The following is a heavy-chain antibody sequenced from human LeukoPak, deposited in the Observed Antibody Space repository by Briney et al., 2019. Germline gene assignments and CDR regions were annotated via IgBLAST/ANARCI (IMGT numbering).Heavy chain of an antibody. CDR3: ARGRSYDFWSGYYYYYYGMDV. J-gene: IGHJ6*02. D-gene: IGHD3-3*01. Sequence: PSETLSLTCTVSGGSISSYYWSWIRQPPGKGLEWIGYIHYSGSTNYNPSLKSRVTISVDTSKNQFSLKLSSVTAADTAVYYCARGRSYDFWSGYYYYYYGMDVWGQGTTVTVSS. CDR1: GGSISSYY. CDR2: IHYSGST. V-gene: IGHV4-59*12.